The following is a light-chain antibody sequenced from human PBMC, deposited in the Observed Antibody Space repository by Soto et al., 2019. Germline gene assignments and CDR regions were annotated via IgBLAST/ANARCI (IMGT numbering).Light chain of an antibody. CDR1: QSISSW. Sequence: IQRTQSPSTLSSSVGDRVTITCRASQSISSWLAWYQQKPGKAPKLLIYDDSNLESGVPSRFTGSGSGTEFTLTISSLQPDDFATYFCQQYNSYPITFGQGTRLEIK. CDR2: DDS. CDR3: QQYNSYPIT. V-gene: IGKV1-5*01. J-gene: IGKJ5*01.